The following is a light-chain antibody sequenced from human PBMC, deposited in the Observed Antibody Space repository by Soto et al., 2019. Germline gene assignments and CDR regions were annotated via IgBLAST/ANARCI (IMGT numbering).Light chain of an antibody. J-gene: IGLJ1*01. Sequence: QSALTQPASVSGSPGQSITISCTGTSSDVGGHNSVAWYQHNPGKAPKLMIYDVSNRPSGVSSRFSGSKSGNTASLSISGLQAEVEADYYFSSYSSSSTFVFGTGTKLTVL. CDR2: DVS. CDR3: SSYSSSSTFV. CDR1: SSDVGGHNS. V-gene: IGLV2-14*01.